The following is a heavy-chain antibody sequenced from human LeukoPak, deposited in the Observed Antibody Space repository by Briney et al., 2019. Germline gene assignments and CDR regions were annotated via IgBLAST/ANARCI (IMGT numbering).Heavy chain of an antibody. CDR1: GGSFSGYY. J-gene: IGHJ4*02. CDR2: INHRGST. CDR3: ARPRYSSSSPYDY. V-gene: IGHV4-34*01. D-gene: IGHD6-6*01. Sequence: KPSETLSLTCAVYGGSFSGYYWSWIRQPPGKGLEWIGEINHRGSTNYNPSLKSRVTISVDTSKNQFSLKLSSVTAADTAVYYCARPRYSSSSPYDYWGQGTLVTVSS.